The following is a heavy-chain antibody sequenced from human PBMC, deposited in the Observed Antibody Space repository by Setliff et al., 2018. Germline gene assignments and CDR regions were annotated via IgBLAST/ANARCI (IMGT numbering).Heavy chain of an antibody. V-gene: IGHV4-39*01. J-gene: IGHJ1*01. D-gene: IGHD4-17*01. Sequence: SETLSLTCTVSSGSISSDNYYWGWIRQPPGKGLEWIGTLSYNGNAYYTPSLKSRVTISIDTSKNQFSLKLTSVTAADTAIYYCARGGRDNGDYVYIQHWGQGTLVTVSS. CDR3: ARGGRDNGDYVYIQH. CDR1: SGSISSDNYY. CDR2: LSYNGNA.